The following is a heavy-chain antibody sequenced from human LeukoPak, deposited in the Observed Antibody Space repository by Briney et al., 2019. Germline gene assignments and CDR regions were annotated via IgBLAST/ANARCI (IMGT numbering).Heavy chain of an antibody. CDR1: GGSISSSSYY. D-gene: IGHD3-16*02. CDR3: ARSRDYLWGSYPPGAFDI. CDR2: IYYTGST. J-gene: IGHJ3*02. V-gene: IGHV4-39*07. Sequence: SETLSLTCTVSGGSISSSSYYWGWIRQPPGKGLEWIGSIYYTGSTYYKPSLKSRVTISVDTSKNQFSLKLSSVTAADTAVYYCARSRDYLWGSYPPGAFDIWGQGTMVTVSS.